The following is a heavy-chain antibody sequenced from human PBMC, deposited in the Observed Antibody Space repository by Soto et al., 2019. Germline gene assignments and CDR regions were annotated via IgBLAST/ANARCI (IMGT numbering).Heavy chain of an antibody. CDR2: IYNSGRY. V-gene: IGHV4-59*01. Sequence: SETLSLTCTVSGGFIWGWIRQSPDKGLEWIGYIYNSGRYNYNPSLESRLTISIDTSKNQFSLRLASVTAADTAVYYCARTLPNRQLFDSCSQGTLVTAPQ. CDR3: ARTLPNRQLFDS. D-gene: IGHD1-1*01. J-gene: IGHJ4*02. CDR1: GGFI.